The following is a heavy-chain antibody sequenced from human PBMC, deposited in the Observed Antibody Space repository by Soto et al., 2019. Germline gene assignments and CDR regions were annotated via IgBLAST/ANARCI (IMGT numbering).Heavy chain of an antibody. Sequence: VPLVESGGGLVKPGGSLRLSCAASGFSFNTHTMNWVRQAPGQGLEWVSSISSGSDYIYYADSMKGRFTISRDNAKNSLYLQMNSLRAEDTAVYYCAWRGDSSSLRYFDYWGQGTLVTVSS. CDR1: GFSFNTHT. D-gene: IGHD6-13*01. CDR3: AWRGDSSSLRYFDY. CDR2: ISSGSDYI. J-gene: IGHJ4*02. V-gene: IGHV3-21*01.